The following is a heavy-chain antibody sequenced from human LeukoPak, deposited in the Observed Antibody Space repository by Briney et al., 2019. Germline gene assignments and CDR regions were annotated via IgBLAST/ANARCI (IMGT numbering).Heavy chain of an antibody. CDR3: ARDQDYYGGAFDY. CDR2: ISYDGSNK. CDR1: GFTFSSYA. V-gene: IGHV3-30*04. Sequence: GGSLRLSCAASGFTFSSYAMHWVRQAPGKGLEWVAVISYDGSNKYYADSVKGRFTISRDNSKNSLYLQMNSLRAEDTAVYYCARDQDYYGGAFDYWGQGTLVTVSS. D-gene: IGHD3-10*01. J-gene: IGHJ4*02.